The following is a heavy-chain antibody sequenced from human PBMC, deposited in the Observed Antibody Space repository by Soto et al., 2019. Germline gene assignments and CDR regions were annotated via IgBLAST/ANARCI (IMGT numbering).Heavy chain of an antibody. CDR1: GGSFSGYY. J-gene: IGHJ6*02. V-gene: IGHV4-34*01. CDR2: INHSGST. Sequence: SETLSLTCAVYGGSFSGYYWSWIRQPPGKGLEWIGEINHSGSTNYNPSLKSRVTISVDTSKNQFSLKLSAVTAADTAVYYCARGVLYGSGSYYFFMGKNYYYYGMDVWGQGTTVTVSS. D-gene: IGHD3-10*01. CDR3: ARGVLYGSGSYYFFMGKNYYYYGMDV.